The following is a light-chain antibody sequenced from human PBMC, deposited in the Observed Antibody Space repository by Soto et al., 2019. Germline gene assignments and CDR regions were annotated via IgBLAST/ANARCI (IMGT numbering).Light chain of an antibody. Sequence: QSALTQPASVSGTPGQSITISCTGTSSDIGANTYVSWYQLHRGKPTQLLFYEVPNRSSGVSDRFSGSTSGYTAPLTIAGLHAEEEANYYGNSDTTLSNRVFGTGTKLTVL. CDR2: EVP. J-gene: IGLJ1*01. CDR1: SSDIGANTY. CDR3: NSDTTLSNRV. V-gene: IGLV2-14*01.